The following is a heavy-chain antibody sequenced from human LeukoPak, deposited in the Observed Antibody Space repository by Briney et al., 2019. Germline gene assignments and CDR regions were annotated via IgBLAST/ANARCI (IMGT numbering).Heavy chain of an antibody. CDR1: GYTFTSYD. D-gene: IGHD6-19*01. CDR3: ARGIEGAVAVGY. Sequence: ASVKVSCKASGYTFTSYDINWVRQATGQGLEWMGWMNPNSGNTGYAQKFQGRVTMTRNTSISTAYMELSSLRSEDTAVYYCARGIEGAVAVGYWGQGTLVTVSS. J-gene: IGHJ4*02. CDR2: MNPNSGNT. V-gene: IGHV1-8*02.